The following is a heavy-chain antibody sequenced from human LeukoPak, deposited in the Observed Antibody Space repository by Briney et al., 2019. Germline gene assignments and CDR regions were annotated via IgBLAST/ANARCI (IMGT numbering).Heavy chain of an antibody. D-gene: IGHD4-23*01. V-gene: IGHV3-53*01. CDR1: GFTVSSNY. CDR3: ASYTVVTPWTWFDP. CDR2: IYSGGST. J-gene: IGHJ5*02. Sequence: GGSLRLSCAASGFTVSSNYMSWVRQAPGKGLEWVSVIYSGGSTYYADSVKGRFTISRDNSKNTLYLQMNSLTAEDTAVYYCASYTVVTPWTWFDPWGQGTLVTVSS.